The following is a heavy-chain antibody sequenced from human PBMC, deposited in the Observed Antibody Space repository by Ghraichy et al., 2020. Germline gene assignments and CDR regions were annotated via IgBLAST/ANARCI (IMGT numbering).Heavy chain of an antibody. Sequence: GGSLRLSCAASGFTISAYWMHWVRQTPGEGLLWVSRISTDGRSTMYADSVKGRFTISRDNAKNMLYLQMNSLRAEDTAVYYCVRAGILPHNYYGMDVWGQGTTVIVSS. D-gene: IGHD3-3*02. CDR3: VRAGILPHNYYGMDV. CDR1: GFTISAYW. CDR2: ISTDGRST. V-gene: IGHV3-74*03. J-gene: IGHJ6*02.